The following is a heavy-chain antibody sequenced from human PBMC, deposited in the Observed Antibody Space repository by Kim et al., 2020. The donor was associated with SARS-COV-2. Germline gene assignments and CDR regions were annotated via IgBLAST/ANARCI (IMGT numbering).Heavy chain of an antibody. J-gene: IGHJ4*02. Sequence: PGKGRGSVSDIGGGSGRPYYTDSVKGRFTISRDISKNMVFLQMNSLRVEDTAVYYCTRGGFSGNSLWGQGTLVTVSS. D-gene: IGHD5-12*01. CDR2: IGGGSGRP. V-gene: IGHV3-23*01. CDR3: TRGGFSGNSL.